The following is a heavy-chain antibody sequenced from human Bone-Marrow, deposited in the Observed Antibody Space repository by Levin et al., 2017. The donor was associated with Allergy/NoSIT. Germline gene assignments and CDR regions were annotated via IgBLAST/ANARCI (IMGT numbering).Heavy chain of an antibody. D-gene: IGHD3-10*01. CDR1: GYSISSGFY. J-gene: IGHJ4*02. CDR2: IYHSANT. CDR3: ARMSLQGSGRVDF. V-gene: IGHV4-38-2*02. Sequence: PSETLSLTCSVSGYSISSGFYWGWIRQPPGKGLEWIGSIYHSANTHYSPSLKSRVIVSVDTSKNHLSLNLSSVTAADTAVYYCARMSLQGSGRVDFWGQGTLVTVS.